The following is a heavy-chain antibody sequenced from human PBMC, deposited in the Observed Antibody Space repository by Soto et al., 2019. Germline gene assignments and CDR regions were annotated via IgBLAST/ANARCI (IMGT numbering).Heavy chain of an antibody. Sequence: QVQSVESGGGVVQPGRSLRVSCAASGFTFSSHGMHWVRQAPGKGLEWVAVIWYDGSNKYYGESVKGRFIISRDNSKNTVDLQMNSLRAEDTAIYYCARWGPDKVLDYWGQGTLVTVSS. CDR1: GFTFSSHG. V-gene: IGHV3-33*01. CDR2: IWYDGSNK. J-gene: IGHJ4*02. D-gene: IGHD3-16*01. CDR3: ARWGPDKVLDY.